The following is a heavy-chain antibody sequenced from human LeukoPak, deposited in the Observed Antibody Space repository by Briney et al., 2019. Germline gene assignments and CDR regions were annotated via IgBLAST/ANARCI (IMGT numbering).Heavy chain of an antibody. D-gene: IGHD2-2*01. J-gene: IGHJ5*02. CDR2: ISGSSSNT. Sequence: GGSLRLSCAASGFTFSDYYMSWIRQAPGKGLEWVSHISGSSSNTKYADSAKGRFTISRDNAKNSLYLQMNSLRAEDTAVYYCARDSAHIVVVPVVIPPGLDNWFDPWGQGTLVTVSS. CDR3: ARDSAHIVVVPVVIPPGLDNWFDP. CDR1: GFTFSDYY. V-gene: IGHV3-11*05.